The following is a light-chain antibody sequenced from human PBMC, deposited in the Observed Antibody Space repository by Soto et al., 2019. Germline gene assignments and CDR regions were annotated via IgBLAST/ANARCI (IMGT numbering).Light chain of an antibody. Sequence: QSALTQPRSVSESPGQSVTISCNGTSSDVGAYDYVSWYQQHPGKAPQLMIYDVTKRPSGVPHRFSGSRSGNTASLTISGLQAEDDADYYCCSYAGSYTWVFGGGTKLTVL. CDR3: CSYAGSYTWV. CDR1: SSDVGAYDY. J-gene: IGLJ2*01. CDR2: DVT. V-gene: IGLV2-11*01.